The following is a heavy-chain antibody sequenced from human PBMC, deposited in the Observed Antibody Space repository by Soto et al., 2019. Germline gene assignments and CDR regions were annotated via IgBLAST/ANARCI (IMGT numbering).Heavy chain of an antibody. CDR1: GGSVNSGSYY. Sequence: QVQLQESGPGLVKPSETLSLTCTVSGGSVNSGSYYWTWIRQPPGKGLEWIGYLYYNTNTNYNPPLKSRVTISVDTPKNQFSLKLSSVTAADTAVYYCARTYCTTTSCQAHGMDVWGQGTTVTVSS. V-gene: IGHV4-61*01. CDR3: ARTYCTTTSCQAHGMDV. D-gene: IGHD2-2*01. J-gene: IGHJ6*02. CDR2: LYYNTNT.